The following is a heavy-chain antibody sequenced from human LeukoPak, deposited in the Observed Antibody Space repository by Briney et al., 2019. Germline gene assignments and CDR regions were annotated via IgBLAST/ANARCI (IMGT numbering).Heavy chain of an antibody. J-gene: IGHJ3*02. CDR1: GYSFTSYW. Sequence: GESLEISCKGSGYSFTSYWIAWVRQMPGKGLEWMGIIYPGDSYTTYSPSFQGQVTISADKSISTAYLQWRSLKASDTAMYYCARRSGSDALDIWGQGTRVTVSS. CDR2: IYPGDSYT. V-gene: IGHV5-51*01. CDR3: ARRSGSDALDI. D-gene: IGHD3-10*01.